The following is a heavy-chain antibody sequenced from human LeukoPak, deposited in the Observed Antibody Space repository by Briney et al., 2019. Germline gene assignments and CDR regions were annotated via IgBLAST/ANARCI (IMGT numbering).Heavy chain of an antibody. J-gene: IGHJ4*02. CDR1: GFTFSNYG. Sequence: GRSLRLSCAGSGFTFSNYGMHWVRQAPGKGLEWVTLISYDGSNKYYADSVKGRFTISRDNSKNTLYLQMNSLRAEDTAVYYCAKGSVYYYDSSGYDGDYFDYWGQGTLVTVSS. CDR2: ISYDGSNK. D-gene: IGHD3-22*01. CDR3: AKGSVYYYDSSGYDGDYFDY. V-gene: IGHV3-30*18.